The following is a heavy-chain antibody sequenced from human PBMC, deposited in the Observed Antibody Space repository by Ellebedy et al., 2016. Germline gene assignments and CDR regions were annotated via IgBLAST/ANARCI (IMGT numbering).Heavy chain of an antibody. CDR2: IWYDGSNK. D-gene: IGHD1-26*01. V-gene: IGHV3-33*01. Sequence: GGSLRLXCAVSGFTFSTYAMHWVRQAPGKGLEWVALIWYDGSNKYYGDSVKGRFTISRDNSKNTLYLQMNSLRAEDTAVYYCARAADLVGASSLDYWGQGTLVTVSS. CDR3: ARAADLVGASSLDY. CDR1: GFTFSTYA. J-gene: IGHJ4*02.